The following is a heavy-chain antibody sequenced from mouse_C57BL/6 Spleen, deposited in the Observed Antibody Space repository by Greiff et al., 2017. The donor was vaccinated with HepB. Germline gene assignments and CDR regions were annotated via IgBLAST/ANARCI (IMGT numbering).Heavy chain of an antibody. CDR1: GFTFSDYY. J-gene: IGHJ2*01. D-gene: IGHD1-1*02. V-gene: IGHV5-16*01. CDR2: INYDGSST. Sequence: EVQRVESEGGLVQPGSSMKLSCTASGFTFSDYYMAWVRQVPEKGLEWVANINYDGSSTYYLDSLKSRFIISRDNAKNILYLQMSSLKSEDTATYYCARGVVYFDYWGQGSTLTVSS. CDR3: ARGVVYFDY.